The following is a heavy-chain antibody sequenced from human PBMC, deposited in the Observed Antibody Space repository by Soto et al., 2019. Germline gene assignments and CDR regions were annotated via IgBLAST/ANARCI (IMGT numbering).Heavy chain of an antibody. J-gene: IGHJ6*02. D-gene: IGHD2-2*01. Sequence: WGAQRLRYSAFVFTLITCRMNWLRQAPGHGLEWVCSISSSSSHIWYADSVKVLFTISRDNAKYSVYLQMNSLRAEDTAVYYCARDPDIVVPGAARSPYYYYGMDVWGQGTTVTVSS. CDR3: ARDPDIVVPGAARSPYYYYGMDV. CDR2: ISSSSSHI. V-gene: IGHV3-21*01. CDR1: VFTLITCR.